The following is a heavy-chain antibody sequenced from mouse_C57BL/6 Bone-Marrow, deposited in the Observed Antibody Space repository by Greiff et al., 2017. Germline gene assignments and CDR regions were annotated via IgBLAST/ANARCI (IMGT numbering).Heavy chain of an antibody. V-gene: IGHV1-55*01. J-gene: IGHJ4*01. CDR3: ARRPNYYAMDY. CDR1: VYTFTSYW. Sequence: QVQLQQPGAELVKPGASVKMSCKASVYTFTSYWITWVKQRPGQGLEWIGDIYPGSGSTNYNEKFKSKATLTVDTSSSTAYMQLSSLTSEDSAVYYCARRPNYYAMDYWGQGTSVTVSS. CDR2: IYPGSGST.